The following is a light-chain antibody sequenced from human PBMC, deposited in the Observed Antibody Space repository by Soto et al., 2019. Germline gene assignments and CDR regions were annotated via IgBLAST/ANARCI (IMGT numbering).Light chain of an antibody. CDR2: AAS. J-gene: IGKJ5*01. V-gene: IGKV1-9*01. CDR3: QQLDSYPIT. Sequence: IQLTQFPSSLSASVGDKVTITCRASQGIGSYLAWYQQKPWNAPKLLIYAASTLQSGVPSRFSGSGSGTDFTLTISSLQPEDFAAYYCQQLDSYPITFGQGTRLEI. CDR1: QGIGSY.